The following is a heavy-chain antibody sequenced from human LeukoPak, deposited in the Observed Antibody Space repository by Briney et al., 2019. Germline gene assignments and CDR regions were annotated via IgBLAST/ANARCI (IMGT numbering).Heavy chain of an antibody. CDR2: ISYSGIT. J-gene: IGHJ4*02. CDR3: ARDTRGYKGYDKAFDY. CDR1: GGSLSSGDYY. V-gene: IGHV4-30-4*01. Sequence: SETLSLTCTVSGGSLSSGDYYWNWIRQSPGKGLEWIGYISYSGITYFNPSLKSRVTISADTSRNQFFLKLTSVTAADTAVYYCARDTRGYKGYDKAFDYWGQGTLVTVSS. D-gene: IGHD5-12*01.